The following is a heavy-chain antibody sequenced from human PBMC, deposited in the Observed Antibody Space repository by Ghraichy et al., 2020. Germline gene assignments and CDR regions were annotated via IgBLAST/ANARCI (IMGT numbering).Heavy chain of an antibody. CDR2: ISRSGSTT. J-gene: IGHJ6*02. CDR3: ARDTGSWDSSGFYYHYGMDV. V-gene: IGHV3-48*02. Sequence: LSLTCAASGFTFSSYSMNWVRQAPGKGLEWVAYISRSGSTTYYADSVKGRFTISRDNAKNSLYLQMKSLRDEDTAVYYCARDTGSWDSSGFYYHYGMDVWGQGTTVTVSS. D-gene: IGHD6-19*01. CDR1: GFTFSSYS.